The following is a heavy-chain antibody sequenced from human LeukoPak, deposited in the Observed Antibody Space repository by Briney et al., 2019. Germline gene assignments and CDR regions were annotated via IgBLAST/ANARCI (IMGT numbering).Heavy chain of an antibody. J-gene: IGHJ1*01. CDR2: ISSSGSTI. Sequence: GGSLRLSCAASGFTFSSYEMNWVRQAPGKGLEWVSYISSSGSTIYYADSVKGRFTISRDNAKNSLYLQMNSLRAEDTAVYYCARGLRYYDSSSYLEYFRHWGQGTLVTVSS. CDR3: ARGLRYYDSSSYLEYFRH. V-gene: IGHV3-48*03. D-gene: IGHD3-22*01. CDR1: GFTFSSYE.